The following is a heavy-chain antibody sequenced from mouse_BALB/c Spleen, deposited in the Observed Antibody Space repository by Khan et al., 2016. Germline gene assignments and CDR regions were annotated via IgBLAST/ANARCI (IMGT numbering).Heavy chain of an antibody. J-gene: IGHJ1*01. CDR1: DYSITSGYS. CDR2: IHYSGST. D-gene: IGHD2-1*01. Sequence: EVELVESGPDLVKPSQSLSLTCTVTDYSITSGYSWHWIRQFPGNKLEWMGYIHYSGSTNYNPSLKSRLSITRDTSENQFFLQLNSVTTEDTATYYCESYGNCVGTWWYFAVWGAGTTVTVSS. CDR3: ESYGNCVGTWWYFAV. V-gene: IGHV3-1*02.